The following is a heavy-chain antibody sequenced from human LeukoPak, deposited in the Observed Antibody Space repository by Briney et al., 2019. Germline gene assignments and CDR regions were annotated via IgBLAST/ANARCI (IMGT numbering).Heavy chain of an antibody. Sequence: GASVKVSCKASGYTFTGHHIHWVRQAPGQGLEWMGWINPNSGGTNYAQKLQGRVTMTRDTSISTAYMELSRLRSDDTVVYYCARHSSSFFDYWGQGTLVSVSS. V-gene: IGHV1-2*02. J-gene: IGHJ4*02. D-gene: IGHD6-6*01. CDR1: GYTFTGHH. CDR2: INPNSGGT. CDR3: ARHSSSFFDY.